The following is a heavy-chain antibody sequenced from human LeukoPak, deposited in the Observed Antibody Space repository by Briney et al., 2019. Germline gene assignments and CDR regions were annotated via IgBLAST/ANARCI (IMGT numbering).Heavy chain of an antibody. CDR3: ARDSAGNDY. J-gene: IGHJ4*02. D-gene: IGHD6-13*01. CDR2: IKQDGSEK. V-gene: IGHV3-7*01. Sequence: GGSLRFSCAASGFTFSTYWMSWFRKAPGKGLEWVANIKQDGSEKYYVDSVKGRFTISRDNAKNSLYLQMNSLRAEDTAMYYCARDSAGNDYWGQGTLVTVSS. CDR1: GFTFSTYW.